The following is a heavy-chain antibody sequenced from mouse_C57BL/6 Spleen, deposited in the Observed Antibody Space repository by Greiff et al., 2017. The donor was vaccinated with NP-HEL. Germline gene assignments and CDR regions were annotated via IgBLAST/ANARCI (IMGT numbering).Heavy chain of an antibody. D-gene: IGHD1-1*01. V-gene: IGHV1-64*01. CDR1: GYTFTSYW. Sequence: QMQLKQPGAELVKPGASVKLSCKASGYTFTSYWMHWVKQRPGQGLEWIGMIHPNSGSTNYNEKFKSKATLTVDKSSSTAYMQLSSLTSEDSAVYYCARPLITTVVAYWYFDVWGTGTTVTVSS. J-gene: IGHJ1*03. CDR3: ARPLITTVVAYWYFDV. CDR2: IHPNSGST.